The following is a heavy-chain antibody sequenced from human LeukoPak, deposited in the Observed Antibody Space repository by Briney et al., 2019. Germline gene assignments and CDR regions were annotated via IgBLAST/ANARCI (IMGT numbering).Heavy chain of an antibody. CDR2: IKQDGSEK. CDR3: ARDRYSSSWYELDH. Sequence: GGSLRLSCAASGFTFSSYWMSWVRQAPGKGLEWVANIKQDGSEKYYVDSVKGRFTISRDNAKNSLYLQMNSLRAEDTAVYYCARDRYSSSWYELDHWGQGTLVTVSS. D-gene: IGHD6-13*01. CDR1: GFTFSSYW. V-gene: IGHV3-7*05. J-gene: IGHJ5*02.